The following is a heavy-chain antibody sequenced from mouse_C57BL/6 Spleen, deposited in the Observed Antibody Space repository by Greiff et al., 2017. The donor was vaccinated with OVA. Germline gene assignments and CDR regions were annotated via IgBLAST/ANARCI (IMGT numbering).Heavy chain of an antibody. Sequence: VQLQQSGPELVKPGASVKISCQASGYAFSSSWMNWVKQRPGTGLEWIGRIYPGAGDTNYNGKFKGKATLTADKSSSTAYMQRSSRTSEDSAVYSCARSPAYHFDYWGQGTTLTVAS. CDR2: IYPGAGDT. CDR3: ARSPAYHFDY. J-gene: IGHJ2*01. CDR1: GYAFSSSW. V-gene: IGHV1-82*01. D-gene: IGHD2-10*01.